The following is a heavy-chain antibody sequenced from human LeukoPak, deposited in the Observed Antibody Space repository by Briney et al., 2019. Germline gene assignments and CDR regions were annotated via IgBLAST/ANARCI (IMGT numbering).Heavy chain of an antibody. V-gene: IGHV3-48*01. D-gene: IGHD6-13*01. CDR1: GFTFSSFS. Sequence: GGSLRLSCAASGFTFSSFSMNWVRQAPGKGLEWVSYISGTSTNIYYADSVKGRFTISRDNSKNTLYLQMNSLRAEDTAVYYCARERLAAAEDYGMDVWGQGTTVTVSS. CDR2: ISGTSTNI. J-gene: IGHJ6*02. CDR3: ARERLAAAEDYGMDV.